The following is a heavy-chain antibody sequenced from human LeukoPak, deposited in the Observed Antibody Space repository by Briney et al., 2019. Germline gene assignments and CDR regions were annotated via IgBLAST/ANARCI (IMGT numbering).Heavy chain of an antibody. CDR3: ATDYNGSGKPMFDY. V-gene: IGHV3-23*01. J-gene: IGHJ4*02. CDR1: GLTFTKYP. CDR2: ISGSGAGT. D-gene: IGHD3-10*01. Sequence: GGSLRLSCAASGLTFTKYPVTWVRQAPGKGLEWVSCISGSGAGTYYADSVKGRFTISRDNSKNMVYLEMNSLRAEDTALYYCATDYNGSGKPMFDYWGQGTLVTVSA.